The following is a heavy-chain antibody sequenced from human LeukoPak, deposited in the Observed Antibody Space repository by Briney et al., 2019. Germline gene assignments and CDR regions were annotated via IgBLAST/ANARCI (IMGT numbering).Heavy chain of an antibody. CDR3: ARHVYYYGSGLKGTIFDY. D-gene: IGHD3-10*01. J-gene: IGHJ4*02. CDR2: IYYSGST. CDR1: GGSISSYY. V-gene: IGHV4-59*08. Sequence: PSETLSLTCTVSGGSISSYYWSWIRQPPGKGLEWIGYIYYSGSTYYNPSLKSRVAISVDTSKNQFSLKLSSVTAADTAVYYCARHVYYYGSGLKGTIFDYWGQGTLVTVSS.